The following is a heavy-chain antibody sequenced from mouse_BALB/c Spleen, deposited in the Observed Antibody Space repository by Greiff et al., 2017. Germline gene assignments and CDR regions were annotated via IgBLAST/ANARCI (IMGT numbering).Heavy chain of an antibody. CDR1: GFNIKDYY. CDR3: ARRVYEAY. Sequence: VQLQQSGAELVRPGALVKLSCKASGFNIKDYYMHWVKQRPEQGLEWIGWIDPENGNTIYDPKFQGKASITADTSSNTAYLQLSSLTSEDTAVYYCARRVYEAYWGQGTLVTVSA. CDR2: IDPENGNT. D-gene: IGHD2-3*01. V-gene: IGHV14-1*02. J-gene: IGHJ3*01.